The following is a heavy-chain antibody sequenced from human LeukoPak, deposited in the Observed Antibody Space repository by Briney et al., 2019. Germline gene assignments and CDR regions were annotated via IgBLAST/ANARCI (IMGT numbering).Heavy chain of an antibody. CDR1: GGSFSGYY. J-gene: IGHJ4*02. CDR3: ARGSDTAAGLY. V-gene: IGHV4-34*01. D-gene: IGHD6-13*01. CDR2: INHSGST. Sequence: SETLSLTCAVYGGSFSGYYWSWIRRPPGKGLEWIGEINHSGSTNYNPSLKSRVSISVDSSKNQFSLKVSSVTAADTVVYYCARGSDTAAGLYWGQGTLVTVSS.